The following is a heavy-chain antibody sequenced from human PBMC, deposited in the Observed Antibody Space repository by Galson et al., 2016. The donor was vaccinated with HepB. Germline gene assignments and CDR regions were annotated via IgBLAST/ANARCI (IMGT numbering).Heavy chain of an antibody. CDR2: VNEDGREK. Sequence: SLRLSCAASGFTFSSYWMTWVRQTPGKGLEWVANVNEDGREKYYVDSVKGRFSISRDNAKNTLFLQMSSLRAEDTAVYYCARGMSYHIYWGQGTLVTVSP. J-gene: IGHJ4*02. CDR3: ARGMSYHIY. V-gene: IGHV3-7*04. D-gene: IGHD3-10*01. CDR1: GFTFSSYW.